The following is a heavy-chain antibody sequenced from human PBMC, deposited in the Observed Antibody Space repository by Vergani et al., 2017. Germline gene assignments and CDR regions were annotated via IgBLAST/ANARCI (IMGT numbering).Heavy chain of an antibody. CDR1: GFTFSSYA. V-gene: IGHV3-30*04. CDR2: ISYDGSNK. Sequence: QVQLVESGGGVVQPGRSLRLSCAASGFTFSSYAMHWVRQAPGKGLEWVAVISYDGSNKYYADSVKGRFTISRDNSKNALYLQMKSLRAEDTAVYYCARETITIFGVVIHYMDVWGKGTTVTVSS. D-gene: IGHD3-3*01. CDR3: ARETITIFGVVIHYMDV. J-gene: IGHJ6*03.